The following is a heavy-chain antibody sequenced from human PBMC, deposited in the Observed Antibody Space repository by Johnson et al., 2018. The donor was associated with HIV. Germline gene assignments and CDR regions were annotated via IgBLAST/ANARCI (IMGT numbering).Heavy chain of an antibody. D-gene: IGHD1-26*01. Sequence: QVQLVESGGGVAQPGRSLRLSCAASGFTFGSYAFHWVSQAPGKGLEWVALISYDGSNKYYADSVKGRFTISRDNSKNTLYLQMNSLRVEDTAVYYCAKGLGRYYEAFDIWGQGTMVTVSS. CDR2: ISYDGSNK. CDR1: GFTFGSYA. J-gene: IGHJ3*02. V-gene: IGHV3-30*04. CDR3: AKGLGRYYEAFDI.